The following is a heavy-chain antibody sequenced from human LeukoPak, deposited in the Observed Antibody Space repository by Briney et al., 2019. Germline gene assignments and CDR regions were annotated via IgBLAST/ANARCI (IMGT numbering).Heavy chain of an antibody. Sequence: GGSLRLSCSASGFSFSYYNMNWVRQAPGKGLEWVSYISSTSTSIYYADSVMGRFSISRDKNSLYLQMNSLGADDTAVYYCATYPGYTYEVEAPRPARGYWGQGTLVTVSS. CDR1: GFSFSYYN. D-gene: IGHD5-18*01. CDR2: ISSTSTSI. V-gene: IGHV3-48*01. CDR3: ATYPGYTYEVEAPRPARGY. J-gene: IGHJ4*02.